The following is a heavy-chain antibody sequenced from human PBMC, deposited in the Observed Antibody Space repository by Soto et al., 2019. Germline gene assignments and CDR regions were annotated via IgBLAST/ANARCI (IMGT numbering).Heavy chain of an antibody. V-gene: IGHV3-21*01. CDR1: GFAFTRYS. CDR2: ISSTTNYI. CDR3: ARESEDLTSNFDY. Sequence: GGSLRLSCAASGFAFTRYSMNWVRQAPGKGLEWVSSISSTTNYIYYADSMKGRFTVSRDNAKNSVYLEMSSLSAEDTAVYYCARESEDLTSNFDYWGQGTLVTVSS. J-gene: IGHJ4*02.